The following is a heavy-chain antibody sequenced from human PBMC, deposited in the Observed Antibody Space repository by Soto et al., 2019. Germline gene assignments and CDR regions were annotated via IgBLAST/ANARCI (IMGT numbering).Heavy chain of an antibody. CDR3: ASLGPLKGWYGGDWFDP. CDR2: ISRSSSYI. CDR1: GFTFTKYS. D-gene: IGHD6-19*01. Sequence: EVQLVESGGGLVKSGGSLRLSCAASGFTFTKYSMNWVRQAPGKGLEWVSFISRSSSYIYYADSVKGRFTISRHNAMNSPYLQMNSLRAEDTSVYYCASLGPLKGWYGGDWFDPWGQGTLVTVSS. V-gene: IGHV3-21*01. J-gene: IGHJ5*02.